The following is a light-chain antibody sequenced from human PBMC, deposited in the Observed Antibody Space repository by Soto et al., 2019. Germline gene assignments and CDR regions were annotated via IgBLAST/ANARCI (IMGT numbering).Light chain of an antibody. V-gene: IGKV1-39*01. CDR1: QNINTY. J-gene: IGKJ2*01. CDR2: AAS. Sequence: DIQMTQSPSSLSASVGDRVTITCRASQNINTYLTRYQQKPGRVPKLLIYAASRLQSGVPPRFSGSGSGTDFTLTISSLQPEDFATYHCQQSYIIPLSFGQGTKLEI. CDR3: QQSYIIPLS.